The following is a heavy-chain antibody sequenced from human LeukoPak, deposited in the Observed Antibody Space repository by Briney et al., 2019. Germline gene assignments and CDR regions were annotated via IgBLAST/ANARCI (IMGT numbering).Heavy chain of an antibody. D-gene: IGHD6-13*01. CDR3: ARAYGSSGLWYSEL. Sequence: PSETLSLTCTVSGCTISSYYRSWLRQPPGKGLEWVGYIYYSGSTNYSPTLKSPLTISVDTSKNQFSLKLSSVTAADTAVYYCARAYGSSGLWYSELWGRGTLVTVSS. J-gene: IGHJ2*01. CDR1: GCTISSYY. V-gene: IGHV4-59*01. CDR2: IYYSGST.